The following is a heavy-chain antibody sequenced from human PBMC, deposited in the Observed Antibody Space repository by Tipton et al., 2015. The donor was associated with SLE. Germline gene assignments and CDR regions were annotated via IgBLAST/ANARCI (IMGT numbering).Heavy chain of an antibody. CDR2: INHSGNT. CDR3: ARANDCSSTSCRGNYYYYMDV. J-gene: IGHJ6*03. D-gene: IGHD2-2*01. Sequence: TLSLTCTVYGGSFSGHYWSWIRQAPGKGLEWIGEINHSGNTKYNPSLRSRVTISLDTSKNQFSLKLSSVTAADTAVYYCARANDCSSTSCRGNYYYYMDVWGRGTTVTVSS. V-gene: IGHV4-34*01. CDR1: GGSFSGHY.